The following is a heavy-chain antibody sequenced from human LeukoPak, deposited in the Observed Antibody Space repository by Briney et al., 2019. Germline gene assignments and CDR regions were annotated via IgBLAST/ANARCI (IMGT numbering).Heavy chain of an antibody. J-gene: IGHJ4*02. Sequence: GGSLRLSCEASGFTVGSNHMSWVRQAPGKGLEWVSSISASSSYLYYADSVKGRFTISRGNAKNSLYLQMNSLRAEDTAVYYCARVYTMIVVVDYWGQGTLVTVSS. V-gene: IGHV3-21*01. CDR1: GFTVGSNH. D-gene: IGHD3-22*01. CDR3: ARVYTMIVVVDY. CDR2: ISASSSYL.